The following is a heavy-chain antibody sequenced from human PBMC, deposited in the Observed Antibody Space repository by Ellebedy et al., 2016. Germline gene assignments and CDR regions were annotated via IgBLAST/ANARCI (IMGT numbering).Heavy chain of an antibody. CDR3: AGADHYYDTRMGAFEI. CDR1: GASISPYY. D-gene: IGHD3-22*01. CDR2: IYYSGNT. J-gene: IGHJ3*02. V-gene: IGHV4-59*13. Sequence: SETLSLXXTVSGASISPYYWSWFRQSPGRGLEWIGYIYYSGNTKNNPSFRGRVTISIDTSKNQFSLKLSSVTAADTAVYYCAGADHYYDTRMGAFEIWGQGTMVTVSS.